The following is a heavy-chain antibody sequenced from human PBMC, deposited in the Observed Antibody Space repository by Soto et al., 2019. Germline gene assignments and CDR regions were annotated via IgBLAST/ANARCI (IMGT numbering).Heavy chain of an antibody. CDR2: ISAHNGNI. CDR1: GYTFTTYG. Sequence: ASVKVSCKASGYTFTTYGISWVRQAPGQGLEWMGWISAHNGNINYAQRFQGRVTMTTDTSTSTAYMELRSLRSDDTAAYYCARFTGYSRSYYYMDVWGKGTTVTVSS. J-gene: IGHJ6*03. CDR3: ARFTGYSRSYYYMDV. D-gene: IGHD2-15*01. V-gene: IGHV1-18*01.